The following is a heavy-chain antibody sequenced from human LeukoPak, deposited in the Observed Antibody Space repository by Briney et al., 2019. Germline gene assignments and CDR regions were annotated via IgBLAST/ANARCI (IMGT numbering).Heavy chain of an antibody. CDR2: IYYRGST. V-gene: IGHV4-59*01. J-gene: IGHJ2*01. CDR3: ARGGYTTGGYWYLDL. CDR1: GGSISTYY. D-gene: IGHD4-17*01. Sequence: SETLSLTCTVSGGSISTYYWSWIRQPPGKGLEWIGYIYYRGSTNYNPSLKSRVTILVDTSKNQFSLKLSSVTAADTAVYYCARGGYTTGGYWYLDLGGRGTLVTVSS.